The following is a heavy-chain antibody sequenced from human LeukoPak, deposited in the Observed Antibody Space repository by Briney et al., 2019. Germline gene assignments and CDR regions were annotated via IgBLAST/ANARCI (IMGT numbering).Heavy chain of an antibody. CDR2: IYYSGST. Sequence: PSETLSLTCTVSGGSISSSSYYWGWIRQPPGKGLEWSGSIYYSGSTYYNPSLKSRVTISVDTSKNQFSLKLSSVTAADTAVYYCARHDYGDYGYYYYMDVWGKGTTVTISS. J-gene: IGHJ6*03. CDR1: GGSISSSSYY. CDR3: ARHDYGDYGYYYYMDV. V-gene: IGHV4-39*01. D-gene: IGHD4-17*01.